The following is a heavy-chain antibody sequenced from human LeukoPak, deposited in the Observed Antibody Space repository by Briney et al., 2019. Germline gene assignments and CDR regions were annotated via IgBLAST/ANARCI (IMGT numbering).Heavy chain of an antibody. V-gene: IGHV3-7*03. J-gene: IGHJ4*02. Sequence: PGGSLRLSCAASRFTFSNYWMSWVRQAPGKGPEWVGDIKTDGSDKYYVGSVKGRFTISRDNAKNSLYLQMNSLRAEDTAVYYCARDSLIQYGSGSYWGFDYWGQGILVTVSS. CDR3: ARDSLIQYGSGSYWGFDY. CDR1: RFTFSNYW. CDR2: IKTDGSDK. D-gene: IGHD3-10*01.